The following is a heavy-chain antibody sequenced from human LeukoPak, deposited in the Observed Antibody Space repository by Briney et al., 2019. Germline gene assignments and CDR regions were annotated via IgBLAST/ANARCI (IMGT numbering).Heavy chain of an antibody. Sequence: GGSLRLSCTGSGFTFSSYWMSWVRQAPGKGLEWVTNIRQDGDLKHYVDSVRGRFTISRDNAENSLYLQMNSLRAEDTATYYCAREIVGTIKSYFDYWGQGTLVTASS. D-gene: IGHD1-26*01. CDR2: IRQDGDLK. CDR3: AREIVGTIKSYFDY. V-gene: IGHV3-7*01. CDR1: GFTFSSYW. J-gene: IGHJ4*02.